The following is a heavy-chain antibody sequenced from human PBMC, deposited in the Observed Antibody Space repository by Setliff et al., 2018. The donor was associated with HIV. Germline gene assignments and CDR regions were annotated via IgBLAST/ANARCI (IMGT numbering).Heavy chain of an antibody. Sequence: SETLSLTCTVSGGSISSSSYYWGWIRQPPGKGLEWIGSIYYSGSTYYNPSLKSRVTISVDTSKNQFSLKLSAVTAADTAVYYCAGPSGSYYNHFDYWGQGTLVTVSS. D-gene: IGHD3-10*01. CDR1: GGSISSSSYY. V-gene: IGHV4-39*01. CDR3: AGPSGSYYNHFDY. CDR2: IYYSGST. J-gene: IGHJ4*02.